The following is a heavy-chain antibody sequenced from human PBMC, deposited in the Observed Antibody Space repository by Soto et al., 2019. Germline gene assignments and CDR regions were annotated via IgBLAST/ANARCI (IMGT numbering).Heavy chain of an antibody. Sequence: EVQLVESGGGLVQPGGSLRLSCAASRFTFSSHDMHWVRQVTGKGVEWVSGIDSAGDAKYPASVKGRFTISRENAKNSLYLQMNSLRVEDTAVYYCTRGGIWGVSWNWFDTWGQGTLVTVSS. D-gene: IGHD3-10*01. V-gene: IGHV3-13*01. CDR2: IDSAGDA. J-gene: IGHJ5*02. CDR3: TRGGIWGVSWNWFDT. CDR1: RFTFSSHD.